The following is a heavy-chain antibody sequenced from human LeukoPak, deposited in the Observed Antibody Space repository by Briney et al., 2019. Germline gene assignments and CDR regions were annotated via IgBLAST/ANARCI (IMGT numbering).Heavy chain of an antibody. D-gene: IGHD4-17*01. J-gene: IGHJ4*02. CDR1: GGSFSGYY. Sequence: SETLSLTCAVYGGSFSGYYWSWIRQPPGKGLEWIGEIKHSGSTNYNPSLKSRVTISVDTSKNQFSLKLSSVTAADTAVYYCASGSGTVSPFDYWGQGTLVTVSS. CDR3: ASGSGTVSPFDY. V-gene: IGHV4-34*01. CDR2: IKHSGST.